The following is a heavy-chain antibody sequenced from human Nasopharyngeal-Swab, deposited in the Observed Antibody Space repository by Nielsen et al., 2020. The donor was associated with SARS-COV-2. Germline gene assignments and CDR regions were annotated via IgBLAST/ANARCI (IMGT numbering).Heavy chain of an antibody. CDR3: AWGSTSSPPYYYYYGMDV. V-gene: IGHV1-2*02. CDR1: GYTFTGYY. J-gene: IGHJ6*02. Sequence: GESLKISCQASGYTFTGYYMHWVRQAPGQGLEWMGWINPNSGGTNYAQKFQGRVTMTRDTSISTAYMELSRLRSDDTAVYYCAWGSTSSPPYYYYYGMDVWGQGTTVTVSS. D-gene: IGHD2-2*01. CDR2: INPNSGGT.